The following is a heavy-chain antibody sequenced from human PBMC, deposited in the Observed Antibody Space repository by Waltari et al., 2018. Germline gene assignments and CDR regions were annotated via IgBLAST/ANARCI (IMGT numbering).Heavy chain of an antibody. CDR2: IVVGSGNT. CDR1: GFTFTSSA. D-gene: IGHD5-12*01. Sequence: QMQLVQSGPEVKKPGTSVKVSCKASGFTFTSSAMQLVRQARGQRLEWIGWIVVGSGNTNYAQKFQERVTITRDMSTSTAYMELSSLRSEDTAVYYCAAEYSGYGYNYWGQGTLVTVSS. V-gene: IGHV1-58*02. J-gene: IGHJ4*02. CDR3: AAEYSGYGYNY.